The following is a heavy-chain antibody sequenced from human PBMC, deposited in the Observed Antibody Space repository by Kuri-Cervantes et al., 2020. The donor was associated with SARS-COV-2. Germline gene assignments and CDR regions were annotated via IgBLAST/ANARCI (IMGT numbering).Heavy chain of an antibody. Sequence: ESLKISCAVYGGSFSGYYWGWIRQPPGKGLEWIGSIYYSWSTYYNPSLKSRVTISVDTSKNQFSLKLSSVTAADTAVYYCASALAYYSDSSGFTYYFDYWGQGTQVTVSS. CDR3: ASALAYYSDSSGFTYYFDY. V-gene: IGHV4-39*01. CDR1: GGSFSGYY. J-gene: IGHJ4*02. D-gene: IGHD3-22*01. CDR2: IYYSWST.